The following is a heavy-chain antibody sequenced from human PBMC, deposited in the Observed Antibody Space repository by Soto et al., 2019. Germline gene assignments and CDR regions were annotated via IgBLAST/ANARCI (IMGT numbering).Heavy chain of an antibody. D-gene: IGHD1-1*01. CDR2: IYHSGAT. V-gene: IGHV4-4*02. CDR3: ARDLGTGTDY. J-gene: IGHJ4*02. Sequence: QVQLQESGPGLVKPSGTLSLTCAVSGDSITNSNWWSWVRQAPGKGLEWIGEIYHSGATTYNPSLKSRVTISVDPSNNHFSLKLTSVTAADTAVYFCARDLGTGTDYWGQGTLVTVAS. CDR1: GDSITNSNW.